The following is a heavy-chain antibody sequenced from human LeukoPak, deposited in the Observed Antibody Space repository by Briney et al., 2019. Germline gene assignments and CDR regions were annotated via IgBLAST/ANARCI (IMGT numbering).Heavy chain of an antibody. V-gene: IGHV4-4*07. CDR1: GGSISSYY. Sequence: SETLSLTCIVSGGSISSYYWSWIRQPAGKGLEWIGQIHNSGSTNYNPSLKSRVAMSVDTSKNQFSLELSSVTAADTAVYYCAGRAQTTGWSFDYWGQGALVTVSS. CDR2: IHNSGST. CDR3: AGRAQTTGWSFDY. J-gene: IGHJ4*02. D-gene: IGHD6-19*01.